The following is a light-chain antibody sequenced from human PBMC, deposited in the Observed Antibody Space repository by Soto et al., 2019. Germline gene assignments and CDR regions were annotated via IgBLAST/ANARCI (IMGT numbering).Light chain of an antibody. Sequence: EILMTQSPATLSVSPGERATLSCRASQSVNSNLAWYQQKPGQAPRLLIYAASTRATGVPARFSGSGSGTDFTLTISGLQSEDFAVYSCQQYNNCPQTFGQGTKLEIK. J-gene: IGKJ2*01. CDR2: AAS. CDR3: QQYNNCPQT. V-gene: IGKV3-15*01. CDR1: QSVNSN.